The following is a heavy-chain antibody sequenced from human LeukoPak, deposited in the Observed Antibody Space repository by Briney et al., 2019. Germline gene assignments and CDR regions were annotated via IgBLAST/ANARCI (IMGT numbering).Heavy chain of an antibody. V-gene: IGHV1-69*05. CDR2: IIPIFGTA. D-gene: IGHD4-17*01. Sequence: SVKVSCKASGGTFSSYAISWVRQAPGQGLEWMGRIIPIFGTANYAQKFQGRVTITTDESTSTAYMELSSLRSEDTAVHYCAVDNVITTVTTDYWGQGTLVTVSS. CDR3: AVDNVITTVTTDY. CDR1: GGTFSSYA. J-gene: IGHJ4*02.